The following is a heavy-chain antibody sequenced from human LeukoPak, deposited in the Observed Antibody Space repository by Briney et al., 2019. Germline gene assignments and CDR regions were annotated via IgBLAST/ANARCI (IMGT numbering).Heavy chain of an antibody. CDR1: GYTFTSYG. V-gene: IGHV1-18*01. D-gene: IGHD6-13*01. CDR3: ARSGPVDSSSWYPWFDP. CDR2: ISAYNGNT. Sequence: ASVKVSCKASGYTFTSYGISWVRLAPGQGLEWMGWISAYNGNTNYAQKLQGRVTMTTDTSTSTAYMELRSLRSDDTAVYYCARSGPVDSSSWYPWFDPWGQGTLVTVSS. J-gene: IGHJ5*02.